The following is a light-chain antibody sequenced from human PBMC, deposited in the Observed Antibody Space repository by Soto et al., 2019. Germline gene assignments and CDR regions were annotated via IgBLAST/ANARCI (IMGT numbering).Light chain of an antibody. J-gene: IGKJ4*01. Sequence: DVQMTQSPSTRSASVGYRVSITCRASQSINNLLAWCQQKPGKAPKFLIYDVSTLESGVPSRFSGSGSGTEFTLTISSLQTEDFATYYCKQYDSYPLTFGGGTKVDIK. V-gene: IGKV1-5*01. CDR2: DVS. CDR1: QSINNL. CDR3: KQYDSYPLT.